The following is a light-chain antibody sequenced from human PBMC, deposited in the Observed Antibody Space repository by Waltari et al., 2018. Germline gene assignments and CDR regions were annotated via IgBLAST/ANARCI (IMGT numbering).Light chain of an antibody. CDR3: QQYRKLWT. V-gene: IGKV1-5*03. J-gene: IGKJ1*01. Sequence: DIQMTQSPSTLSASVGDRVTITCRASQSLSNWLAWYQQKPGKAPKVLNYKASTLESGVPTRFSGSGSGTDFTLTISSLQPDDFATYYCQQYRKLWTFGQGTKVEIK. CDR1: QSLSNW. CDR2: KAS.